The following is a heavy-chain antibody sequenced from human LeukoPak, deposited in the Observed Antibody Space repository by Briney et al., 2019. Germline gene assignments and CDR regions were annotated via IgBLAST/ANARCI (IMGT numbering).Heavy chain of an antibody. V-gene: IGHV3-21*01. Sequence: GGSLRLSCAASGFTFSSYAVTWVRQAPGKGLEWVSCISSSSSYIYYADSVKGRFTISRDNAKNSLYLQMNSLRAEDTAVYYCARDRIIVGLGYDILNGIFDYWGQGTLVTVSS. D-gene: IGHD3-9*01. CDR3: ARDRIIVGLGYDILNGIFDY. CDR2: ISSSSSYI. J-gene: IGHJ4*02. CDR1: GFTFSSYA.